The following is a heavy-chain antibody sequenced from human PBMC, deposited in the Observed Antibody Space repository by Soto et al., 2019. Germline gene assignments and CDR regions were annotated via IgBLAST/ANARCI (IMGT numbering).Heavy chain of an antibody. Sequence: QTLSLTCGISGDSGSSNSAAWDWIRESPSRGLEWLGRTYYRSKWYNDYAVSVKSRITINPDTSKNQFSLQLNSVTPEDTAVYYCARDRPSGGSGWPFDYWGQGTLVTVSS. CDR2: TYYRSKWYN. CDR3: ARDRPSGGSGWPFDY. D-gene: IGHD6-19*01. V-gene: IGHV6-1*01. J-gene: IGHJ4*02. CDR1: GDSGSSNSAA.